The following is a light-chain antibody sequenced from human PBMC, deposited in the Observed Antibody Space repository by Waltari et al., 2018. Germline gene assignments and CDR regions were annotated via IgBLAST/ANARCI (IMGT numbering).Light chain of an antibody. CDR1: QSVSNNY. CDR2: GAS. J-gene: IGKJ1*01. Sequence: EIVLTQSLGTLSLSPGERATLSCRASQSVSNNYLAWFQHKPGQAPRLLIYGASSRATGIPDRFSGSGSGTDFTLTITRLEPEDFAVYYCLQYGSSWMFGQGTKVEIK. V-gene: IGKV3-20*01. CDR3: LQYGSSWM.